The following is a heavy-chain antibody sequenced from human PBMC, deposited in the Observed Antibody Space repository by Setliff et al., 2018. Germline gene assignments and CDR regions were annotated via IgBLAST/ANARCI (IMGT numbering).Heavy chain of an antibody. D-gene: IGHD3-22*01. CDR2: ISAYNGNT. CDR3: ARVRYYYDSSGWFDP. J-gene: IGHJ5*02. CDR1: GYTFTSYG. V-gene: IGHV1-18*01. Sequence: ASVKVSCKASGYTFTSYGISWVRQAPGQGLEWMGWISAYNGNTNYAQKPQGRVTMTTDTSTSTAYMELRSLRSDDTAVYYCARVRYYYDSSGWFDPWGQGTLVTVSS.